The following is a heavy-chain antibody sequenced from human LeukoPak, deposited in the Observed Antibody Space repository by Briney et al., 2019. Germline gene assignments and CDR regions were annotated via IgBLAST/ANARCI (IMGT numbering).Heavy chain of an antibody. Sequence: GGSLRLSCAASGFTFSDYYMSWVRQAPGKGLEWVSAISGSGGSTYYADSVKGRFTISRDNSKNTLYLQMNSLRAEDTAVYYCAKDVANYYDSSGYYFPPDYWGQGTLVTVSS. J-gene: IGHJ4*02. CDR1: GFTFSDYY. CDR3: AKDVANYYDSSGYYFPPDY. D-gene: IGHD3-22*01. V-gene: IGHV3-23*01. CDR2: ISGSGGST.